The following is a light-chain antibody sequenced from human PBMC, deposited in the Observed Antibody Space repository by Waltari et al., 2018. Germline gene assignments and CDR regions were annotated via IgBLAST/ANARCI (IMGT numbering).Light chain of an antibody. CDR3: QQRSNWLT. J-gene: IGKJ4*01. V-gene: IGKV3-11*01. CDR1: QSVSSY. CDR2: DAS. Sequence: EIVLTQSPATLSLSPAERATLSCRASQSVSSYLAWYQQKPGQAPSLLIYDASHRSTGIPASFSGSGSGTDFTLTISSLEPEDFAVYYCQQRSNWLTFGGGTKVEIK.